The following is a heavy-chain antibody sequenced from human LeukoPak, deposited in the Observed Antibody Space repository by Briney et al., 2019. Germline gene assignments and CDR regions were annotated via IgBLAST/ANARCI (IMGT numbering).Heavy chain of an antibody. D-gene: IGHD6-13*01. CDR2: NSAYNGNT. CDR1: GYTFTSYG. V-gene: IGHV1-18*01. CDR3: ARSPRGGVAPSDMSYFDY. J-gene: IGHJ4*02. Sequence: GASVKVSCKASGYTFTSYGISWVRQAPGQGLEWMGWNSAYNGNTKYAQKLQGRVTMTTDTSTSTAYMELRSLRSAATAVYSCARSPRGGVAPSDMSYFDYWGQGTLVTVSS.